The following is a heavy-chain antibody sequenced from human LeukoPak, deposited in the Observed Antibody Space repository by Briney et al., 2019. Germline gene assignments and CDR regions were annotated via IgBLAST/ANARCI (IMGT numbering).Heavy chain of an antibody. D-gene: IGHD4-11*01. CDR2: IRYDGSNK. J-gene: IGHJ4*02. CDR3: AKDGDAVTTNYFYY. Sequence: GGSLRLSCAASGFTFSSYGMHWVRQAPGKGLEWVAFIRYDGSNKYYADSVKGRFTISRDNSKNTLYLQMNSLRAEDTAVYYCAKDGDAVTTNYFYYWGQGTLVTVSS. V-gene: IGHV3-30*02. CDR1: GFTFSSYG.